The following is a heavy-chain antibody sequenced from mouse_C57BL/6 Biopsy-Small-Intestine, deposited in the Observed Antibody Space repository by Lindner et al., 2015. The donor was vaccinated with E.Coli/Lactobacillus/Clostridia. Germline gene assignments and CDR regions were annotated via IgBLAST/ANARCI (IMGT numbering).Heavy chain of an antibody. J-gene: IGHJ4*01. Sequence: SVKVSCKASGYTFTGYYMHWVRQAPGQGLEWMGRINPNSGGTNYAQKFQGRVTMTRDTSISTAYMELSRLRSDDTAVYYCARVLRRGDCSGGSCYLDYWGQGTLVTVSS. V-gene: IGHV1-53*01. CDR3: ARVLRRGDCSGGSCYLDY. CDR1: GYTFTGYY. D-gene: IGHD1-1*02. CDR2: INPNSGGT.